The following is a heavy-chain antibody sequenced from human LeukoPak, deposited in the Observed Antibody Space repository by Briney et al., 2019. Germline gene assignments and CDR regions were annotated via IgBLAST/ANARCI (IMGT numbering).Heavy chain of an antibody. CDR1: GGTFSSYA. CDR3: ARDLSSYGTGHDY. CDR2: IIPIFGTA. V-gene: IGHV1-69*13. D-gene: IGHD5-18*01. J-gene: IGHJ4*02. Sequence: SVKVSCKASGGTFSSYAISWVRQAPGQGLEWMGGIIPIFGTANYAQKFQGRVTITADESTSTAYMELSSLRSEDTAVYYCARDLSSYGTGHDYWGQGTLVTVSS.